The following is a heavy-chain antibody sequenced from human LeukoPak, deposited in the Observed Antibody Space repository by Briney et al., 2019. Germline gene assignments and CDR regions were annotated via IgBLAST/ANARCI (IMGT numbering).Heavy chain of an antibody. V-gene: IGHV4-39*01. CDR3: ARQIRTYSSGWYNWFDP. Sequence: SETLSLTCTVSGGSISSSSYYWGWIRQPPGKGLEWIGSIYYSGSTYHNPSLKSRVTISVDTSKNQFSLKLSSVTAADTAVYYCARQIRTYSSGWYNWFDPWGQGTLVTVSS. D-gene: IGHD6-19*01. CDR1: GGSISSSSYY. J-gene: IGHJ5*02. CDR2: IYYSGST.